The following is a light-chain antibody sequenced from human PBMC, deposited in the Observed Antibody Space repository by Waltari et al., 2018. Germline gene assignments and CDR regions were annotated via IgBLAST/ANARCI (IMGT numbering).Light chain of an antibody. CDR1: SSDVGGYDY. CDR2: DVS. J-gene: IGLJ1*01. CDR3: SSYAGNNNYI. V-gene: IGLV2-8*01. Sequence: QSVLTQPPSASGSPGQSVSISCTGTSSDVGGYDYVSWYQQHPGKAPKLMIYDVSKRPSGVPDRFSGSKSGNTASLTVSVLQADDEADYYCSSYAGNNNYIFGSGTKVTVL.